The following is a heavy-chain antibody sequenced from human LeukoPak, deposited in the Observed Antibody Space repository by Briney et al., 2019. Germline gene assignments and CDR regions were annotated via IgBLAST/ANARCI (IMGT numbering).Heavy chain of an antibody. CDR1: GFTFTSYD. Sequence: ASVKVSCKASGFTFTSYDINWVRQATGQGLEWMGWMNPNSGNTGYAQKFQGRVTMTRNTSISTAYMELSSLRSEDTAVYYCAINNWNDGYMDVWGRGTTVTVSS. V-gene: IGHV1-8*01. D-gene: IGHD1-20*01. CDR2: MNPNSGNT. CDR3: AINNWNDGYMDV. J-gene: IGHJ6*03.